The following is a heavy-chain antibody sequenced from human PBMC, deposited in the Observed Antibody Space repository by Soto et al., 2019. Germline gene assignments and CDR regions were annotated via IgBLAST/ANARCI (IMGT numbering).Heavy chain of an antibody. J-gene: IGHJ4*02. D-gene: IGHD4-17*01. CDR1: GYTLTELS. V-gene: IGHV1-24*01. Sequence: ASVKVSCKVSGYTLTELSMHWVRQAPGKGLEWMGGFDPEDGETIYAQKFQGRVTMTEDTSTDTAYMELSSLSSEDTAVYYCATVAKHDYGLFDYWGQGTLVTVSS. CDR3: ATVAKHDYGLFDY. CDR2: FDPEDGET.